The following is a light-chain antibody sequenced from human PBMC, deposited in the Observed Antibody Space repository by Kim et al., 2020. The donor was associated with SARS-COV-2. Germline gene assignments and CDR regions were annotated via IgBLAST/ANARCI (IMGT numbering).Light chain of an antibody. V-gene: IGLV3-19*01. CDR2: GKD. CDR1: SLKEYY. CDR3: NSRDSSGSHWV. J-gene: IGLJ3*02. Sequence: SSELTQDPAVSVALGQTVRITCQGDSLKEYYASWYQQKPGQAPILVIYGKDNRPSGIPDRFYGSNSGNTAALTITGAQAEDEADYFCNSRDSSGSHWVFGGGTKLTVL.